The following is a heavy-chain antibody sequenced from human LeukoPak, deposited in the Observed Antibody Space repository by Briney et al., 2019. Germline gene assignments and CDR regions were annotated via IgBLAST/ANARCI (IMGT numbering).Heavy chain of an antibody. D-gene: IGHD5-12*01. V-gene: IGHV1-69*04. CDR3: ARDQPSSDIVATIMYYSDY. J-gene: IGHJ4*02. CDR2: IIPIFGIA. Sequence: SVKVSCKASGGTFSSYAISWVRQAPGQGLEWMGRIIPIFGIANYAQKFQGRVTITADKSTSTAYMELSSLRSEDTAVYYCARDQPSSDIVATIMYYSDYWGQGTLVTVSS. CDR1: GGTFSSYA.